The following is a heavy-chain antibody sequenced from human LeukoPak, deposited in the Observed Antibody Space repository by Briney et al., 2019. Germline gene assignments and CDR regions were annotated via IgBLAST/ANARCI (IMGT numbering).Heavy chain of an antibody. CDR2: ISYDGSNK. J-gene: IGHJ3*01. CDR1: GFTFSSYG. Sequence: QPGRSLRLSCAASGFTFSSYGMHWVRQAPGKGLEWVAVISYDGSNKYYADSVKGRFTISRDNSKNTLYLQMNSLRTEDTAVYYCARDVTSYDFWSAYYAGDGFDVWGQGTMVTVSS. V-gene: IGHV3-30*03. CDR3: ARDVTSYDFWSAYYAGDGFDV. D-gene: IGHD3-3*01.